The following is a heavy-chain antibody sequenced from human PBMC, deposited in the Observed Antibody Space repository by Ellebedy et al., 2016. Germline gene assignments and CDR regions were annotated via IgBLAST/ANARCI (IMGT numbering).Heavy chain of an antibody. V-gene: IGHV1-46*01. CDR1: GDTSTIDY. Sequence: ASVKVSCXASGDTSTIDYMHWLRQAPGQGPQWMGIITLRGGNKNYAQKFQGRVSITRDTSTSTVYMELSGLTSEDTAVYYCAREGVSYRGSGYINVFDIWGQGTKVTVSS. CDR3: AREGVSYRGSGYINVFDI. CDR2: ITLRGGNK. D-gene: IGHD3-22*01. J-gene: IGHJ3*02.